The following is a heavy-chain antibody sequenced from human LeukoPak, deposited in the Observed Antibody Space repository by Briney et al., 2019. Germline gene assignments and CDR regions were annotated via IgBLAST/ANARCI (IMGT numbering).Heavy chain of an antibody. CDR3: ARCVGAIPNDAFDI. J-gene: IGHJ3*02. Sequence: GGSLRLSCAASGFTFSSYWMSWVRQAPGKGLEWVANIKQDGSEKYYVDSVKGRFTISRDNAKNSLYLQMNSLRAEDTAVYYCARCVGAIPNDAFDIWGQGTMVTVSS. V-gene: IGHV3-7*01. CDR2: IKQDGSEK. CDR1: GFTFSSYW. D-gene: IGHD1-26*01.